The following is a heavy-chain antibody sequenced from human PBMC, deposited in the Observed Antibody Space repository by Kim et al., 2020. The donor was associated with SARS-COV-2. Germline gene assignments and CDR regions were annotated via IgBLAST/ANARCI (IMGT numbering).Heavy chain of an antibody. Sequence: NPSLKSRVTLSVDTSKNQFSLKLSSVTAADTAVYYCARVQLTVTTNYFDYWGQGTLVTVSS. V-gene: IGHV4-39*01. D-gene: IGHD4-17*01. CDR3: ARVQLTVTTNYFDY. J-gene: IGHJ4*02.